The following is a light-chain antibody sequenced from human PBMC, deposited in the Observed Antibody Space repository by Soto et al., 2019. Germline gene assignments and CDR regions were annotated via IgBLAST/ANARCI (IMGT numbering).Light chain of an antibody. CDR1: QGIIDY. CDR2: AAS. CDR3: QKYDTAPQT. Sequence: DLQMTQSPSSLSASVGDTVTITCRASQGIIDYLAWFQQRPGKVPKLLIYAASTLHTGVPSRFSGSGAGTDFTLTINSLQPEDVGTYYCQKYDTAPQTFGPGTRVTIK. V-gene: IGKV1-27*01. J-gene: IGKJ1*01.